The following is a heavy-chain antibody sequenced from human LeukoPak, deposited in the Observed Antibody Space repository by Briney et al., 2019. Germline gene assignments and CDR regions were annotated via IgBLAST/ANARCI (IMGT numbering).Heavy chain of an antibody. D-gene: IGHD1-26*01. CDR1: GYTLTELS. V-gene: IGHV1-24*01. Sequence: ASVKVSCKVSGYTLTELSMHWVRQAPGKGLEWIGGFDPEDGETIYAQKFQGRVTMTEDTSTDTAYMELSSLRSEDTAVYYCATVPSSSVGATPWGYWGQGTLVTVSS. CDR3: ATVPSSSVGATPWGY. CDR2: FDPEDGET. J-gene: IGHJ4*02.